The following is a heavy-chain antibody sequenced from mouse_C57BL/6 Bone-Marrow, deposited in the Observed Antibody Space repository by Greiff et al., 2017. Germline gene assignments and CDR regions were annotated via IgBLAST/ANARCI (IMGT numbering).Heavy chain of an antibody. CDR3: TTATGVPYWYFDV. D-gene: IGHD1-1*01. V-gene: IGHV14-4*01. Sequence: VQLQQSGAELVRPGASVKLSCTASGFNITDDYMHWVMQRPEQGLEWIGWIDPENGDTDYASKFQGKATITADTSSNTAYLQLSSLTSEDTAVYYCTTATGVPYWYFDVWGTGTTVTVSS. CDR2: IDPENGDT. CDR1: GFNITDDY. J-gene: IGHJ1*03.